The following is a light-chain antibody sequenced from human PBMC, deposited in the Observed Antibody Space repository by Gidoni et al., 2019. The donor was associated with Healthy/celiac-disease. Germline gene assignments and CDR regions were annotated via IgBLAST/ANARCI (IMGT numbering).Light chain of an antibody. V-gene: IGKV3-20*01. CDR1: QSVSSSC. CDR3: QQYGSSPVT. Sequence: EIVLTQSPGTLALSPGERATLSCRASQSVSSSCLAWYQQKPGQAPRLRIYGASSRATGSPDRFSGSGSGTDFTLTISRLEPEDFAVYYCQQYGSSPVTFGPGTKVDIK. J-gene: IGKJ3*01. CDR2: GAS.